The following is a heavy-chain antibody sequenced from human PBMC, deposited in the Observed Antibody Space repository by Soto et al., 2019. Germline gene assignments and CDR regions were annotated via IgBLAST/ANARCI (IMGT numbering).Heavy chain of an antibody. CDR1: GYTFSNYG. J-gene: IGHJ6*02. V-gene: IGHV1-18*01. CDR2: INSYSGNT. D-gene: IGHD3-10*01. CDR3: ARNRAILLSHYYYDMDV. Sequence: QVQLVQSGAEVKKPGASVKVSCKASGYTFSNYGISWVRQAPGQGLEWMGWINSYSGNTYYARNLQGRVTMTTDTSTSTAYMELRSLRSDDTAVYYCARNRAILLSHYYYDMDVWGQGTTVTVSS.